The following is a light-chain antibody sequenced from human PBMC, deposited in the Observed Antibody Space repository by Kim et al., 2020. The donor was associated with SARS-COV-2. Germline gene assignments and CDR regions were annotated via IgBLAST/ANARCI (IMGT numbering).Light chain of an antibody. Sequence: VGNRVTVTGWAVRGVGDSLAWDQRKPGEAPKRLLYAASRVGSRVPSRCSVSGSVADYALTICGLQPEDFSTYYCQQYFSAPRTFGEGT. CDR1: RGVGDS. CDR2: AAS. CDR3: QQYFSAPRT. V-gene: IGKV1-NL1*01. J-gene: IGKJ1*01.